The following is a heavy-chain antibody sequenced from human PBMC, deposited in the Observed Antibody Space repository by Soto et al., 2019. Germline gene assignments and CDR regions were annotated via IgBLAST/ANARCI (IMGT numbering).Heavy chain of an antibody. CDR2: ILNRGSA. CDR1: GGSISRSTYY. Sequence: SETVSLTCTVSGGSISRSTYYWGWIRQSSGKGLEGIGSILNRGSASYNPSLKSRVTMSVGTSKNQFSVQVRPVTAADTAVSYCSSYQVATMFVDWGPGTLVTVSS. D-gene: IGHD5-12*01. J-gene: IGHJ4*02. V-gene: IGHV4-39*01. CDR3: SSYQVATMFVD.